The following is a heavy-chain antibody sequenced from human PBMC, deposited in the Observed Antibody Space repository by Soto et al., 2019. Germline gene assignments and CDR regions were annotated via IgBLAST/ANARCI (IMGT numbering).Heavy chain of an antibody. CDR3: ARDTGSSEIDVHY. Sequence: ASVKVSCKASGYTFTSYAMHWVRQAPGQRLEWMGWINAGNGNTKYSQKFQGRVTITRDTSASTAYMELSSLRSEDTAVYYCARDTGSSEIDVHYWGQGTLVTVSS. CDR2: INAGNGNT. V-gene: IGHV1-3*01. J-gene: IGHJ4*02. D-gene: IGHD2-8*02. CDR1: GYTFTSYA.